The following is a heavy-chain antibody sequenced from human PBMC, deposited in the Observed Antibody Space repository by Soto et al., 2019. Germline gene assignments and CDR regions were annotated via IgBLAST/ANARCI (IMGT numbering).Heavy chain of an antibody. V-gene: IGHV3-30-3*01. CDR1: GFTFSSYA. J-gene: IGHJ4*02. CDR2: ISYDGSNK. D-gene: IGHD6-13*01. CDR3: ARIRGIAAAGPQDDY. Sequence: QVQLVESGGGVVQPGRSLRLSCAASGFTFSSYAMHWVRQAPGKGLEWVAVISYDGSNKYYADSVKGRFTISRDNSKNTLYLQMNSLRAEDTAVYYCARIRGIAAAGPQDDYWGQGTLVTVSS.